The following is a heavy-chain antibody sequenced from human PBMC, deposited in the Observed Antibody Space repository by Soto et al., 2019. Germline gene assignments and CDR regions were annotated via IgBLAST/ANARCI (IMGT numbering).Heavy chain of an antibody. CDR1: GFTFSSYA. Sequence: LRLSCAASGFTFSSYAMHWVRQAPGKGLEWVAVISYDGSNKYYADSVKGRFTISRDNSKNTLYLQMNSLRAEDTAVYYCARASGYCSSTSCYVLVWGQGTTVTVSS. CDR3: ARASGYCSSTSCYVLV. D-gene: IGHD2-2*01. V-gene: IGHV3-30-3*01. J-gene: IGHJ6*02. CDR2: ISYDGSNK.